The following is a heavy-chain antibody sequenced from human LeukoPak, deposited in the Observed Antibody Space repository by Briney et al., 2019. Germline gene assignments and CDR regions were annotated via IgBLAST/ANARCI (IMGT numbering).Heavy chain of an antibody. CDR3: ARRVGGTTSRAFDI. Sequence: GESLKISCKGSGYSFTSYWIAWVRQMPGKGLEYMGIIHPGDSDTRYSPSFQGQVTISADKSITTAYLQWSSLKASDTAMYYCARRVGGTTSRAFDIWGQGTMVAVSS. CDR1: GYSFTSYW. J-gene: IGHJ3*02. V-gene: IGHV5-51*01. D-gene: IGHD1-26*01. CDR2: IHPGDSDT.